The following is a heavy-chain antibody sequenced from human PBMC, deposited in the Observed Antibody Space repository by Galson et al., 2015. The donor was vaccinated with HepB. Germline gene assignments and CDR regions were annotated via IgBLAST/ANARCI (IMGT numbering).Heavy chain of an antibody. CDR2: FSGIGGIT. D-gene: IGHD3-10*01. Sequence: GSLRLPCPASGFTFSSFAFSWVRQAPGKGVEWVSAFSGIGGITYYADSGKGRFTISRDNSKNTQYLQKNSLRAEDTAVYYCAKVGEAKWFGVLPHDYWGQGTLVTVSS. V-gene: IGHV3-23*01. CDR3: AKVGEAKWFGVLPHDY. CDR1: GFTFSSFA. J-gene: IGHJ4*02.